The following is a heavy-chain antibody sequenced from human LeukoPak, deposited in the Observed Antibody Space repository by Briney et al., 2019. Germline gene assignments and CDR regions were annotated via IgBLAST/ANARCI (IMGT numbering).Heavy chain of an antibody. V-gene: IGHV3-30*02. Sequence: PGGSLRLSCAASGFTFSTFGMHWVRQAPCKGLEWVAFIRFDGSNECYADSVKGRFTISRDNSKNTLYLQMNGLRAEDTAVYYCAKSDQRLPDYWGQGTLVTVSS. D-gene: IGHD2-2*01. J-gene: IGHJ4*02. CDR3: AKSDQRLPDY. CDR2: IRFDGSNE. CDR1: GFTFSTFG.